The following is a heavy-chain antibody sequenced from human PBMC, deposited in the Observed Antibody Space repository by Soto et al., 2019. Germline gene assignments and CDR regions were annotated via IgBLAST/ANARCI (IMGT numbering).Heavy chain of an antibody. J-gene: IGHJ3*02. CDR2: IYYSGST. CDR1: GGSISSYY. CDR3: ARAGYCSGGSCYSASHDAFDI. Sequence: PSETLSLTCTVSGGSISSYYWSWIRQPPGKGLEWIGYIYYSGSTNYNPSLKSRVTISVDTSKNQFSLKLSSVTAADTAVYYCARAGYCSGGSCYSASHDAFDIWGQGTMVTVSS. V-gene: IGHV4-59*08. D-gene: IGHD2-15*01.